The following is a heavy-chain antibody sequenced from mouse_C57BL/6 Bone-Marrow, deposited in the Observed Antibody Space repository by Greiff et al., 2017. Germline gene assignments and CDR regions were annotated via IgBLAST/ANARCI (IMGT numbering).Heavy chain of an antibody. D-gene: IGHD1-1*01. CDR3: ARDYYGSSYAMDY. Sequence: QVQLQQSGAELAKPGASVKLSCKASGYTFTSYWMHWVKQRPGQGLEWIGYINPSSGYTKYNQKFKDKATLTADKSSSTAYMQLSSLTYEDSAVYYCARDYYGSSYAMDYWCQGTSVTVSS. CDR1: GYTFTSYW. V-gene: IGHV1-7*01. CDR2: INPSSGYT. J-gene: IGHJ4*01.